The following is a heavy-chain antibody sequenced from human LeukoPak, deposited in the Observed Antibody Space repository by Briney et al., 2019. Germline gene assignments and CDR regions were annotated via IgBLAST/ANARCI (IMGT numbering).Heavy chain of an antibody. D-gene: IGHD3-22*01. J-gene: IGHJ4*02. CDR2: ISAYNGNT. V-gene: IGHV1-18*01. CDR3: ARDKWGYYDSSGYYDSFDY. CDR1: GYAFTSYG. Sequence: GASVKVSCKASGYAFTSYGISWVRQAPGQGLEWMGWISAYNGNTNYAQKLQGRVTMTTDTSTSTACMELRSLRSDDTAVYYCARDKWGYYDSSGYYDSFDYWGQGTLVTVSS.